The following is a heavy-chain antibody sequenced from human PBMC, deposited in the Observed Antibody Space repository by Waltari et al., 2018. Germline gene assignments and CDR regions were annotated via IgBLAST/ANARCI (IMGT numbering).Heavy chain of an antibody. V-gene: IGHV3-74*01. CDR3: TTNPPGH. J-gene: IGHJ4*02. Sequence: EVQLVESGGGLVQSGGSLRLSCADYGGDYRMDWDRQAPGKGRMWVSRIKFDGTSPTYADAVKGRFTVSRDRANNMLYLQMNGLRSEDTAVYYCTTNPPGHWGQGTLVTVSS. CDR1: GGDYR. CDR2: IKFDGTSP.